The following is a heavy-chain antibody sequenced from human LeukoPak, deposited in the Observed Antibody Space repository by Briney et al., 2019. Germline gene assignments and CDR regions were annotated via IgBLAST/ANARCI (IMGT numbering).Heavy chain of an antibody. J-gene: IGHJ4*02. CDR1: GFTFSSYS. Sequence: TGGSLRLSCAASGFTFSSYSMNWVRQAPGKGLEWVSYISSSSSTIYYADSVKGRFTISRDNAKNSLYLQMNSLRAEDTTVYYCARAVQVTTGGLFDFWGQGTLVTVSS. D-gene: IGHD4-17*01. CDR3: ARAVQVTTGGLFDF. V-gene: IGHV3-48*01. CDR2: ISSSSSTI.